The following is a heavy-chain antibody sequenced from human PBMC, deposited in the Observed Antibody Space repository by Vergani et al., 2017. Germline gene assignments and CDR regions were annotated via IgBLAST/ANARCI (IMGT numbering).Heavy chain of an antibody. D-gene: IGHD6-6*01. CDR1: GGSISSSNW. J-gene: IGHJ2*01. CDR3: AWDASSSSREWYFDL. Sequence: QVQLQESGPGLVKPSRTLSLTCAVSGGSISSSNWWSWVRQPPGKGLEWIGEIYHSGSTNYNPSLQSRVTISVDKSKNQFSLKLSPVTGADTAVYYCAWDASSSSREWYFDLWGRGTLVTVSS. CDR2: IYHSGST. V-gene: IGHV4-4*02.